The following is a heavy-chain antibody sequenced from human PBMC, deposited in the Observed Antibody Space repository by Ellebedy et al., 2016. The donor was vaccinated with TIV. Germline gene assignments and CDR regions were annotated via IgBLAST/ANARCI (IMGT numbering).Heavy chain of an antibody. J-gene: IGHJ3*02. CDR2: ISRSHSPI. Sequence: GESLKISCAASGFTFGNHNMNWVRQAPGKGLEWIAYISRSHSPIYYADSVKGRFTISRDNAENSLHLQMNSLRAEDTAVYFCARDRSDAFDIWGQGTLVTVSS. CDR1: GFTFGNHN. V-gene: IGHV3-48*01. CDR3: ARDRSDAFDI.